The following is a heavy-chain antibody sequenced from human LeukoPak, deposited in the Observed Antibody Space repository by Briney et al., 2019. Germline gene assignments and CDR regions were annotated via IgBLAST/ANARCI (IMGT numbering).Heavy chain of an antibody. J-gene: IGHJ5*02. CDR3: AREKRTGTTLDNWFDP. D-gene: IGHD1-7*01. Sequence: SVKVSCKASGGSFSSYTISWVRQAPGQGLEWMGRIIPILGIANYAQKFQGRVTITADKSTSTAYMELSSLRSEDTAVYYCAREKRTGTTLDNWFDPWGQGTLVTVSS. V-gene: IGHV1-69*04. CDR1: GGSFSSYT. CDR2: IIPILGIA.